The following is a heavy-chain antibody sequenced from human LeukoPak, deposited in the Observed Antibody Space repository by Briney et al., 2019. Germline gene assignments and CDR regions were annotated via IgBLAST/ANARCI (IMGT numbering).Heavy chain of an antibody. D-gene: IGHD4-11*01. J-gene: IGHJ2*01. CDR1: GGSISSSSYY. V-gene: IGHV4-39*01. CDR2: IYYSGTT. CDR3: ARSLTTGARSIDL. Sequence: PSETLSLTCTVSGGSISSSSYYWGWIRQPPGKGLEWIGIIYYSGTTYYSPSLKSRVTISADTSKNQFSLKLSSVTAADTAVYYCARSLTTGARSIDLWGRGTLVTVSS.